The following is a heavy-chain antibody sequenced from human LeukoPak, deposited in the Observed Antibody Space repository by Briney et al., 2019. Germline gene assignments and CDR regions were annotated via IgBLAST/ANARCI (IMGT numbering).Heavy chain of an antibody. CDR2: IYSGGNT. D-gene: IGHD1-26*01. CDR3: ARQVGASTTFDS. CDR1: GFTVSNNY. V-gene: IGHV3-53*01. Sequence: GGSLRLSCAASGFTVSNNYMSWVRRAPGKGLEWVSAIYSGGNTYYSDSVKGRFTISRDNSKNTLYLQMNSLRAEDTAVYYCARQVGASTTFDSWGQGTLVTVSS. J-gene: IGHJ4*02.